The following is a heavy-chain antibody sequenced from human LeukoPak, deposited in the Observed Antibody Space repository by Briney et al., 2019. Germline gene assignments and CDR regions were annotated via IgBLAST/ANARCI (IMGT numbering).Heavy chain of an antibody. CDR3: ARDPGYSYGYEGPYYFDY. Sequence: GGSLRLSCAASGFTFSSYSMNWVRQAPGKGLEWVSSISSSSGYIYYADSVKGRFTISRDNAKNSLYLQMNSLRAEDTAVYYCARDPGYSYGYEGPYYFDYWGQGTLVTVSS. V-gene: IGHV3-21*01. CDR1: GFTFSSYS. CDR2: ISSSSGYI. D-gene: IGHD5-18*01. J-gene: IGHJ4*02.